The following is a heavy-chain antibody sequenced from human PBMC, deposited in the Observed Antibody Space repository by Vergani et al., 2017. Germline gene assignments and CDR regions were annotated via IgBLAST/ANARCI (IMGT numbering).Heavy chain of an antibody. V-gene: IGHV1-69*01. J-gene: IGHJ6*03. CDR3: ARNYYGSGSYYNYYYYYMDV. CDR2: IIPIFGTA. Sequence: QVQLVQSGAEVKKPGSSVKVSCKASGGTFSSYAISWVRQAPGQGLEWMGGIIPIFGTANSAQKFQGRVTITADESTSTAYMELGSLRSEDTAVYYCARNYYGSGSYYNYYYYYMDVWGKGTTVTVSS. CDR1: GGTFSSYA. D-gene: IGHD3-10*01.